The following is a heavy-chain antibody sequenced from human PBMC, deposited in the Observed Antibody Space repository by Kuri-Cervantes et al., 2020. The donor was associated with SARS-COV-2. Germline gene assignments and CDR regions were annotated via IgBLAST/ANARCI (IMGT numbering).Heavy chain of an antibody. CDR2: ISSSSSYT. CDR3: ARDGSIVGVVDY. V-gene: IGHV3-11*05. Sequence: SCAASGFTFSDYYMSWIRQAPGKGLEWVSYISSSSSYTNYADSVKDRFTISRDNSKNTLFLQMNSLRAEDTAVYYCARDGSIVGVVDYWGQGTLVTVSS. J-gene: IGHJ4*02. D-gene: IGHD1-26*01. CDR1: GFTFSDYY.